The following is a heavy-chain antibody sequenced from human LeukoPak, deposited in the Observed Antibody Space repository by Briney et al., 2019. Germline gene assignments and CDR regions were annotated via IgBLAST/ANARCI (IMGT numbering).Heavy chain of an antibody. J-gene: IGHJ6*02. V-gene: IGHV1-2*02. Sequence: ASVTVSCKASGYTFTGYYMHWVRQAPGQGLEWMGWINPNSAGTNYAQKFQGRVTMTRDTSISTAYMELSRLRSDDTAVYYCATALGEQQLVRDYYYGMDVWGQGTTVTVSS. D-gene: IGHD6-13*01. CDR3: ATALGEQQLVRDYYYGMDV. CDR1: GYTFTGYY. CDR2: INPNSAGT.